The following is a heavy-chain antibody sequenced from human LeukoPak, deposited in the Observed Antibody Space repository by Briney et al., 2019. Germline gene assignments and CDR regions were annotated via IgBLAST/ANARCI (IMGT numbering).Heavy chain of an antibody. CDR3: ARGQLFGVVHYYFDY. CDR1: GGSFSNYA. D-gene: IGHD3-3*01. CDR2: IIPIFGTT. V-gene: IGHV1-69*13. J-gene: IGHJ4*02. Sequence: VASVKVSCKASGGSFSNYAISWVRQAPGQGLEWMGGIIPIFGTTNYAQKFQGRVTITADESTSTAYMELSSLRSEDTAVYYCARGQLFGVVHYYFDYWGQGTLVTVSS.